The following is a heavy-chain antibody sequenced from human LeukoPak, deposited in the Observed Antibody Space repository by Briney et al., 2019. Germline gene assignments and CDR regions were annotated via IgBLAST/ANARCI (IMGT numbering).Heavy chain of an antibody. CDR1: GYTFTSYD. J-gene: IGHJ6*02. CDR2: MNPNSGNT. Sequence: GASVKVSCKASGYTFTSYDINWVRQATGQGIEWMGWMNPNSGNTGYAQKFQGRVTMTRNTSISTAYMELSSLRSEDTAVYYCARGPRHIRDSTTSYGMDVWGQGTTVTVSS. CDR3: ARGPRHIRDSTTSYGMDV. D-gene: IGHD2/OR15-2a*01. V-gene: IGHV1-8*01.